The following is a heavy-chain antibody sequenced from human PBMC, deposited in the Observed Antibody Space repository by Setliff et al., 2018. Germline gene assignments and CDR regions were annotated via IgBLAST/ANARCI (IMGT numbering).Heavy chain of an antibody. V-gene: IGHV4-38-2*02. CDR2: IGHTGSI. CDR1: GYSISSGYI. J-gene: IGHJ4*02. CDR3: ARDLGHGGDSDY. D-gene: IGHD2-21*02. Sequence: SETLSLTCTVSGYSISSGYIWGWIRQPPGKGLEWVGNIGHTGSINYNPSLKSRLTISRDTSKNQSSLKLNSVTATDTAVYYCARDLGHGGDSDYWGQGILVTVSS.